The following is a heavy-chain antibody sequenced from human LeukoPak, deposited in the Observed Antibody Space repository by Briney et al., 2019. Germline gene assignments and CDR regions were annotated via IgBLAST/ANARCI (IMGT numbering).Heavy chain of an antibody. CDR3: ARGGSSWSQYNWFDP. J-gene: IGHJ5*02. CDR1: GDSFTSYY. Sequence: ASVKVSCKASGDSFTSYYMYWVRQAPGQGLEWMGIINPSSGSTSYAQKFQGRVTMTRDTSTSTVYMELSSLRSEDTAIYYCARGGSSWSQYNWFDPWGQGTLVTVSS. D-gene: IGHD6-13*01. CDR2: INPSSGST. V-gene: IGHV1-46*01.